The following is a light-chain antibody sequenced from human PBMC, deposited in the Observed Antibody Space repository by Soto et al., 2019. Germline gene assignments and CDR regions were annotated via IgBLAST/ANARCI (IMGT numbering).Light chain of an antibody. CDR1: KSVSSSY. CDR3: QQYGSSPLT. Sequence: EIVLTQSPVNLSLSPGERATLSCRSSKSVSSSYLAWYQQKPGQAPRLLIYGASSRATGIPDRFSGSGSGTDFTLTISRLEPEDFAVYYCQQYGSSPLTFGGGTRWIS. J-gene: IGKJ4*01. CDR2: GAS. V-gene: IGKV3-20*01.